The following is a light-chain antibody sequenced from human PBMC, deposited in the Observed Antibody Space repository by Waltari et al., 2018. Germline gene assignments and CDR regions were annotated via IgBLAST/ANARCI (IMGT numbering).Light chain of an antibody. CDR1: QNIGSS. CDR3: QQYKTSPTWT. V-gene: IGKV1-5*03. Sequence: DIQMTQSPSTLPASVGDSVTITCRASQNIGSSLVWYQQKPGKAPKLLIYAASILQFGVPSRFSGRGSGAEFTLTIASLQPDDFAAYYCQQYKTSPTWTFGQGTRVELK. CDR2: AAS. J-gene: IGKJ1*01.